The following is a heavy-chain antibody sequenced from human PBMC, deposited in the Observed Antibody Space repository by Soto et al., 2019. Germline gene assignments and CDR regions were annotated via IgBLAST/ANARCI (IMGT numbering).Heavy chain of an antibody. CDR2: ISFDGSTE. V-gene: IGHV3-30-3*01. J-gene: IGHJ6*02. Sequence: QVQLVESGGGVVQPGRSLRLSCAASGFTFISYAMHWVRQAPGKGLEWVAVISFDGSTEYYADSVKGRFTISRDNSKNTVYLQMNSLRSEDTAVYYCARSSHGSGSYTHFYYRLDVWGQGTTVTVSS. CDR3: ARSSHGSGSYTHFYYRLDV. CDR1: GFTFISYA. D-gene: IGHD3-10*01.